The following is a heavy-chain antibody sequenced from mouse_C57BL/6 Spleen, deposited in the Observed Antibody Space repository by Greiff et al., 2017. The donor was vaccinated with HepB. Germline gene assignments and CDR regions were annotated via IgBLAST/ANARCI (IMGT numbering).Heavy chain of an antibody. CDR1: GFTFSDYG. Sequence: VQLKESGGGLVKPGGSLKLSCAASGFTFSDYGMHWVRQAPEKGLEWVAYISSGSSTIYYADTVKGRFTISRDNAKNTLFLQMTSLRSEDTAMYYCARGPYYGGYFDVWGTGTTVTVSS. CDR2: ISSGSSTI. J-gene: IGHJ1*03. V-gene: IGHV5-17*01. CDR3: ARGPYYGGYFDV. D-gene: IGHD1-1*01.